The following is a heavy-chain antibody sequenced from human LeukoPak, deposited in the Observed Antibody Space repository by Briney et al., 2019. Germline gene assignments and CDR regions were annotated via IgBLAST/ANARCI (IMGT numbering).Heavy chain of an antibody. D-gene: IGHD6-19*01. CDR1: GGSISSSSYY. CDR2: IYYSGST. J-gene: IGHJ4*02. CDR3: ATSIAVAGTLPDY. V-gene: IGHV4-39*01. Sequence: PSETLSLTCTVSGGSISSSSYYWGWIRQPPGKGLEGIGSIYYSGSTYYNPSLKSRVTISVDTSKNQFSLKLSSVTAADTAVYYCATSIAVAGTLPDYWGQGTLVTVSS.